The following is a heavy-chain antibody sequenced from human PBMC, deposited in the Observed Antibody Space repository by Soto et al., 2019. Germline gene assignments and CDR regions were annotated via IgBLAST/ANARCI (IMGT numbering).Heavy chain of an antibody. CDR3: ARSGYCSGGSCYSPSRNNWFDP. Sequence: GGSLGLSCAASGFTFSSYAMHWVRQAPGKGLEWVAVISYDGSNKYYADSVKGRFTISRDNSKNTLYLQMNSLRAEDTAVYYCARSGYCSGGSCYSPSRNNWFDPWGQGTLVTVSS. V-gene: IGHV3-30-3*01. D-gene: IGHD2-15*01. CDR1: GFTFSSYA. J-gene: IGHJ5*02. CDR2: ISYDGSNK.